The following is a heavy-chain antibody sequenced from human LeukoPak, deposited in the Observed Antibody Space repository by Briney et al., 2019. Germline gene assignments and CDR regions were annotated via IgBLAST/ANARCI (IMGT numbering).Heavy chain of an antibody. J-gene: IGHJ3*02. CDR1: GGSIRSGDYY. CDR2: IYYSGST. D-gene: IGHD1-7*01. Sequence: PSETLSLTCAVSGGSIRSGDYYWSWARQHPGKGLEWIGYIYYSGSTYYNPSLKSRVTISVDTSKNQFSLKLSSVTAADTAVYYCARGKLYNWNFHAFDIWGQGTMVTVSS. V-gene: IGHV4-31*11. CDR3: ARGKLYNWNFHAFDI.